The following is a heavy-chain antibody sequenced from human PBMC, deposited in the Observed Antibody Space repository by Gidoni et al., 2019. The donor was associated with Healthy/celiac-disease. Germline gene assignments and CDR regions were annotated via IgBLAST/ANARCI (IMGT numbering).Heavy chain of an antibody. CDR3: ARDNPLPPTKNWFDP. CDR2: IIPIFGTA. J-gene: IGHJ5*02. Sequence: QVQLVQSGPEVKKPGSSVTVSCNASGGTFSSYAISWVRQAPGQGLAWMGGIIPIFGTANYEQKFQGRVTITADESTSTAYMELRSLRSEDTAVYYCARDNPLPPTKNWFDPWGQGTLVTVSS. CDR1: GGTFSSYA. V-gene: IGHV1-69*01.